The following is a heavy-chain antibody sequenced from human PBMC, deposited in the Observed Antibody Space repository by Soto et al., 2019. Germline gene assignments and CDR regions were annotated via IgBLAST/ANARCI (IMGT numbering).Heavy chain of an antibody. CDR2: IYYSGST. D-gene: IGHD3-3*01. V-gene: IGHV4-31*03. J-gene: IGHJ6*02. Sequence: PSETLSLTCTVSGGSINGGAYYWRWIRQHPGKGLEWIGYIYYSGSTYYNPSLKSRVTISVDTSKNQFSLKLSSVTAADTAVYYCARAATPSSIFGVVTLDVWGQGTTVTV. CDR3: ARAATPSSIFGVVTLDV. CDR1: GGSINGGAYY.